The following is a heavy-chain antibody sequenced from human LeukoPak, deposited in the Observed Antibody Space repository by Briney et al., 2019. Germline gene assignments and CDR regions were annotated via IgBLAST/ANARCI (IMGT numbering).Heavy chain of an antibody. CDR3: ARAPQRDCSSTSCPPPDY. D-gene: IGHD2-2*01. Sequence: SVKVPCKASGGTFSSYAISWVRQAPGQGLEWMGGIIPIFGTANYAQKFQGRVTITADESTSTAYMELSSLRSEDTAVYYCARAPQRDCSSTSCPPPDYWGQGTLVTVSS. CDR2: IIPIFGTA. J-gene: IGHJ4*02. CDR1: GGTFSSYA. V-gene: IGHV1-69*13.